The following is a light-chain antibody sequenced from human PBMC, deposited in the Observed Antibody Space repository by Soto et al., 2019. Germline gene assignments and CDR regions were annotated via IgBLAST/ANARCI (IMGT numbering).Light chain of an antibody. CDR2: AAS. V-gene: IGKV1-9*01. CDR1: KGISSY. J-gene: IGKJ4*01. Sequence: DIQLPQSPSFLSASVGDSITITCRASKGISSYLAWYQQKPGKAPKLLIYAASTLQSGVPSRFSGSGSGTEFTLTISSLQPEDVATYYCQQLNSYPLTFGGGTKVEIK. CDR3: QQLNSYPLT.